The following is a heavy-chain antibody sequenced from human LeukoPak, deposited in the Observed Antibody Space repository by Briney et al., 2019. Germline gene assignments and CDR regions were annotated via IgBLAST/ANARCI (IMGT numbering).Heavy chain of an antibody. J-gene: IGHJ4*02. Sequence: PSETLSLTCTVSGGSINSSSYYWGWIRQPPGKGLEWIGSIYYSGSTYYNPSLKSRVTISVDTSKNQFSLKLSSVTAADTAVYYCARHVGLGSSGESDFDYWGQGTLVTVSS. CDR3: ARHVGLGSSGESDFDY. CDR1: GGSINSSSYY. D-gene: IGHD6-6*01. V-gene: IGHV4-39*01. CDR2: IYYSGST.